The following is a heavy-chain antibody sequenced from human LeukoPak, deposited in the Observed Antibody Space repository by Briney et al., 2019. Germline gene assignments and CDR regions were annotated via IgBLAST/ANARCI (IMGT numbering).Heavy chain of an antibody. J-gene: IGHJ2*01. D-gene: IGHD3-22*01. CDR3: ARSHSRDHYWYFDL. V-gene: IGHV4-34*01. CDR1: GGSFSGFY. CDR2: INHSGST. Sequence: SETLSLTCAVYGGSFSGFYWSWIRQPPGKGLEWIGEINHSGSTNYNPSLKSRVTISVDTSKNQFSLKLSSVTAADTAVFYCARSHSRDHYWYFDLWGRGTLATVSS.